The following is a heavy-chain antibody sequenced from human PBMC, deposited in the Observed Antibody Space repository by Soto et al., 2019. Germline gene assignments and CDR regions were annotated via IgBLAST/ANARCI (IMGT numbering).Heavy chain of an antibody. CDR1: GGSFSGYS. CDR3: ARGALRGSPNRRTRFDP. Sequence: QVQLQSWGAGLLKPSETLSLTCAVYGGSFSGYSWSWIRQSPGKGLVWIGEISQRGSINFNPSLKSRVTMSVDTPKSQFSLQLSSVTAADTAVYYCARGALRGSPNRRTRFDPWGQGTLVTVSS. CDR2: ISQRGSI. J-gene: IGHJ5*02. V-gene: IGHV4-34*01. D-gene: IGHD2-2*01.